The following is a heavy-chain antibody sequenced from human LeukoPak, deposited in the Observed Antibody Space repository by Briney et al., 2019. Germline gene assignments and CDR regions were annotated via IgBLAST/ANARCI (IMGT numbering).Heavy chain of an antibody. V-gene: IGHV3-9*01. CDR2: ISWNSGGI. CDR3: AKDSSAAIRGDWFDP. CDR1: GFTFDDYA. D-gene: IGHD2-2*02. J-gene: IGHJ5*02. Sequence: PGGSLRLSCAASGFTFDDYAMHWVRQAPGKGLEWVSGISWNSGGIGYADSVKGRFTISRDNAKNSLYLQMNSLRAEDTALYYCAKDSSAAIRGDWFDPWGQGTLVTVSS.